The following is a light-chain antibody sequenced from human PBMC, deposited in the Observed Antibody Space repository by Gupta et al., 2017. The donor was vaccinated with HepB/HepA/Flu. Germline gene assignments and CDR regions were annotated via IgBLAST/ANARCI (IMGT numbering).Light chain of an antibody. Sequence: QPVLTQSSSASASLGSSVKLTCTLSSGHSSYVIAGHQQQTGKAPRYLRMLEGSGTYKKGSGVPDRCSGSSSGAARTLTIYNLQSEDEAEYYCQTWDNNILVFGGGTKLTVL. J-gene: IGLJ3*02. CDR1: SGHSSYV. CDR3: QTWDNNILV. V-gene: IGLV4-60*03. CDR2: LEGSGTY.